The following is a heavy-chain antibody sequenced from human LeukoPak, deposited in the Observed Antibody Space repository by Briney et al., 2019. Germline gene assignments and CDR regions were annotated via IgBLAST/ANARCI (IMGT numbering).Heavy chain of an antibody. CDR2: ISSSSSTI. CDR1: GFTFSSYS. V-gene: IGHV3-48*04. Sequence: GGSLRLSCAASGFTFSSYSMNWVRQAPGKGLEWVSYISSSSSTIYYADSVKGRFTISRDNAKNSLYLQMNSLRAEDTAVYYCARDKVRHYHDIRAPDDAFDIWGQGTMVTVSS. CDR3: ARDKVRHYHDIRAPDDAFDI. J-gene: IGHJ3*02. D-gene: IGHD3-22*01.